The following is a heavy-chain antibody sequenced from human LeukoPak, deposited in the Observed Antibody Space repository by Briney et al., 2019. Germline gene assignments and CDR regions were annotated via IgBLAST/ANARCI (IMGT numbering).Heavy chain of an antibody. CDR2: INSDGSSA. Sequence: GGSLRLSCAASGFTFSNYWMHWVRQAPGKGLVWVSRINSDGSSATSADSVKGRFTISRDNAKNTLYLQMNSLRAEDTAVYYRAKGGATVIDYWGQGTLVTVSS. J-gene: IGHJ4*02. D-gene: IGHD4-17*01. CDR3: AKGGATVIDY. V-gene: IGHV3-74*01. CDR1: GFTFSNYW.